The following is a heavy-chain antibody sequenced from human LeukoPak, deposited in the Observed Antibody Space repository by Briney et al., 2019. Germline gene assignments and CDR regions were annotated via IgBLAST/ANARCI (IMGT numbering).Heavy chain of an antibody. V-gene: IGHV4-34*01. CDR3: ARHDRVWGSYRYGYNWFDP. Sequence: PSETLSLTCAVYGGFFSGYYWSWIRQPPGKGLEWIGEINHSGSTNYNPSLKSRVTISVDTSKNQFSLKLSSVTAADTAVYYCARHDRVWGSYRYGYNWFDPWGQGTLVTVSS. CDR1: GGFFSGYY. J-gene: IGHJ5*02. CDR2: INHSGST. D-gene: IGHD3-16*02.